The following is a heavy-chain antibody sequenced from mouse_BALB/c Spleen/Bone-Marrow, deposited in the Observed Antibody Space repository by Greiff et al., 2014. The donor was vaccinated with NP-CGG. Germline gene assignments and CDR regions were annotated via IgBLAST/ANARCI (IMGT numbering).Heavy chain of an antibody. CDR3: NARGDYDFDYFDY. J-gene: IGHJ2*01. Sequence: VQLQQPGAELVRSGASVKLSCTASGFNIKDYYVHWVKQRPEQGLEWIGWIDPENGDTEYAPKFQGKATMTADTSSNTAYLQLSSLTSEDTAVYYCNARGDYDFDYFDYWGQGTTLTVSS. V-gene: IGHV14-4*02. CDR2: IDPENGDT. CDR1: GFNIKDYY. D-gene: IGHD2-4*01.